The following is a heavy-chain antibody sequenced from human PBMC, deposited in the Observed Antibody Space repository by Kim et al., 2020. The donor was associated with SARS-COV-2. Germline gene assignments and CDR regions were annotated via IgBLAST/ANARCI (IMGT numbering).Heavy chain of an antibody. J-gene: IGHJ4*02. CDR3: AKAPAEHFTGVRCYPFDC. Sequence: GGSLRLSCAASGFTFSDYAMSWVRQAPGKGREWVSAITGAGFNTYHADSVKGRFTISRDNSKKMLYLEMNSLRAEDTAVYYCAKAPAEHFTGVRCYPFDCWGQGTLVTVSS. V-gene: IGHV3-23*01. D-gene: IGHD2-8*02. CDR1: GFTFSDYA. CDR2: ITGAGFNT.